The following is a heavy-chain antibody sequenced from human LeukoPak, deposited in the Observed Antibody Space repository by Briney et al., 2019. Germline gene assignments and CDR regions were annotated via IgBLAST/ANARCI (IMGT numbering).Heavy chain of an antibody. CDR2: IWYDGSNK. CDR3: AKDPTGIAAAVSLDY. J-gene: IGHJ4*02. Sequence: GGSLRLSCAASGFTFSSYGMHWDRQAPGKGLEWVAVIWYDGSNKYYADSVKGRFTISRDNSKNTLYLQMNSLRAEDTAVYYCAKDPTGIAAAVSLDYWGQGTLVTVSS. CDR1: GFTFSSYG. V-gene: IGHV3-33*06. D-gene: IGHD6-13*01.